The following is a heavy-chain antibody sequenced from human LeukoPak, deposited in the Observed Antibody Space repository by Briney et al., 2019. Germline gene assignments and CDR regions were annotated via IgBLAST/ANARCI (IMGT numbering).Heavy chain of an antibody. D-gene: IGHD3-3*01. CDR3: AKESPRFLELLLWVDY. V-gene: IGHV3-23*01. J-gene: IGHJ4*02. CDR2: ISSSSGYI. CDR1: GFTFSSYG. Sequence: AGGSLRLSCAASGFTFSSYGMSWVRQAPGKGLEWVSSISSSSGYIYYADSVKGRFTISRDNAKNTLYLQMNSLRAEDTAVYYCAKESPRFLELLLWVDYWEQGTRVSVFS.